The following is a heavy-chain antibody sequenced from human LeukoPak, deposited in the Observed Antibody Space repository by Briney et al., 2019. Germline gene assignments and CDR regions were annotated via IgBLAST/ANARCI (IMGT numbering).Heavy chain of an antibody. J-gene: IGHJ3*02. D-gene: IGHD3-3*01. V-gene: IGHV3-7*03. CDR3: TSAIPGPPDFWSGLILGEGNDAFDI. CDR1: GLSFSDVW. Sequence: QPGGSLRLSCAASGLSFSDVWMTWVRHPPGKGLEWVATIKQDGSEKYYLDSVKGRFTISRDNAKNSLYLQMNSLKTEDTAVYYCTSAIPGPPDFWSGLILGEGNDAFDIWGQGTMVTVSS. CDR2: IKQDGSEK.